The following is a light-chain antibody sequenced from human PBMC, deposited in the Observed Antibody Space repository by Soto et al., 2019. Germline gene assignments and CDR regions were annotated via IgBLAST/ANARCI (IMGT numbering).Light chain of an antibody. CDR1: QSINKW. J-gene: IGKJ1*01. CDR3: QQSYSSPPT. CDR2: EVS. Sequence: DIHLTQSPSTLSASVGDRVTISCRASQSINKWLAWYQQKPGKAPNLLIYEVSTLDSGVPSRFSGSGSGTEFTLTISSLQPEDFATYYCQQSYSSPPTCGQGTKGAIK. V-gene: IGKV1-5*03.